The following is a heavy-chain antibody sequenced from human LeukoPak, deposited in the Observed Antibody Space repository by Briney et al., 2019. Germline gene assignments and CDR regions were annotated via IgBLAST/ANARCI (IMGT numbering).Heavy chain of an antibody. D-gene: IGHD6-19*01. CDR3: AKDGIAVAGPYYFDY. CDR2: ISYDGSNK. J-gene: IGHJ4*02. CDR1: GFTFSSYG. Sequence: PGRSLRLSCAASGFTFSSYGMHWVRQAPGKGLEWVAAISYDGSNKYYADSVKGRFTISRDNSKNTLYLQMNSLRAEDTAVYYCAKDGIAVAGPYYFDYWGQGTLVTVSS. V-gene: IGHV3-30*18.